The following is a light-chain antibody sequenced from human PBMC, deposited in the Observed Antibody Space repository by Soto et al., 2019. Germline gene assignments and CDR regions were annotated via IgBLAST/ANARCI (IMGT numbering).Light chain of an antibody. CDR1: SGSVSTAHN. CDR3: ALFMGNGISV. J-gene: IGLJ1*01. V-gene: IGLV8-61*01. CDR2: STS. Sequence: QTVVTQESSFSVSPGGTVTITCGLISGSVSTAHNPNWYQQTPGQAPRTLIYSTSTRSSGVPDRFSGAILGNKAALTITGAQADDESDYYCALFMGNGISVFGTGTKLNVL.